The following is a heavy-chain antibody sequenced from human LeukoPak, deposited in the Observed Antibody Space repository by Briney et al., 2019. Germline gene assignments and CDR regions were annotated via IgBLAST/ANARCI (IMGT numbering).Heavy chain of an antibody. Sequence: SETQSLTCTVYGGSFSGYYWSWIRQPPGKGLEWIGEINHSGSTNYNPSLKSRVTISVDTSKNQFSLKLSSVTAADTAVYYCARVRYCGGDCSWGQGTLVTVSS. J-gene: IGHJ5*02. V-gene: IGHV4-34*01. CDR2: INHSGST. CDR1: GGSFSGYY. CDR3: ARVRYCGGDCS. D-gene: IGHD2-21*02.